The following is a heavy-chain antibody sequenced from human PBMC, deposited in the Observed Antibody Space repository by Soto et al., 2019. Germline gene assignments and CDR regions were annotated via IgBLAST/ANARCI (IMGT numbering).Heavy chain of an antibody. CDR3: ARPGYSGYDSYYYYYYYMDV. CDR2: ISAYNGNT. CDR1: GYTFTSYG. D-gene: IGHD5-12*01. V-gene: IGHV1-18*01. Sequence: GASVKVSCKASGYTFTSYGISWVRQAPGQGLEWMGWISAYNGNTNYAQKLQGRVTMTTDTSTSTAYMELRSLRSDDTAVYYCARPGYSGYDSYYYYYYYMDVWGKGTTVTVSS. J-gene: IGHJ6*03.